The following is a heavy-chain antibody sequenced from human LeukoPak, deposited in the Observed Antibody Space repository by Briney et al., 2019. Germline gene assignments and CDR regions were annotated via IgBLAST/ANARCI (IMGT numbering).Heavy chain of an antibody. CDR3: ARARVYSSSSAPKGLDF. CDR2: ISPTDSGT. J-gene: IGHJ4*02. CDR1: GYNFTTYW. D-gene: IGHD6-6*01. V-gene: IGHV5-51*01. Sequence: GESLKISCKGTGYNFTTYWIGWVRQMPGKGLEWMGIISPTDSGTRYSPSFQGQVTISADKSITTAYLQWSSLKASDTAKYYCARARVYSSSSAPKGLDFWGQGTLVTVSS.